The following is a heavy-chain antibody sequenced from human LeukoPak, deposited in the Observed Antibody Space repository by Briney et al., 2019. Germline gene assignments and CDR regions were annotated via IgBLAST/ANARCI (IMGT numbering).Heavy chain of an antibody. CDR2: IHPGDSDT. J-gene: IGHJ4*02. D-gene: IGHD2-15*01. V-gene: IGHV5-51*01. CDR3: PRHAGYCTGGKCYSFYYFDY. Sequence: GESLKISCKASGYTFTNYWIGWVRHTPGKGLEWMGIIHPGDSDTRYRTSFQGQVTMSVDESTSTAYLHWTSLKASDTAIYYCPRHAGYCTGGKCYSFYYFDYWGQGTLVTVSS. CDR1: GYTFTNYW.